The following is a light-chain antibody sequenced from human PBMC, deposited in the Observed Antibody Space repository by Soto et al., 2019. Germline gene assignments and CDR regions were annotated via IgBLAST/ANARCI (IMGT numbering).Light chain of an antibody. Sequence: QSVLTQPASVSGSPGQSITISCTGTSSDVGGYNYVSWYQQHPGKAPRLIIYDVSNRPSGVSNRFSGSKSGNTASLTISGLQADDEADYYCNSYTSSTTAVFGGGTKVTVL. CDR3: NSYTSSTTAV. J-gene: IGLJ2*01. CDR1: SSDVGGYNY. CDR2: DVS. V-gene: IGLV2-14*03.